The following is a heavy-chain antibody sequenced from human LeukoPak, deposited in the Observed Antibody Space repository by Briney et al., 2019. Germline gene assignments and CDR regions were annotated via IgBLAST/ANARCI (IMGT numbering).Heavy chain of an antibody. Sequence: GSVKVSCKASGYTFTGYYMHWVRRAPGQGVEGMGWINPNSGGTNYAQKFQGWVTITRDTSISTAYMELSRLRSDDTAVYYCARAIYDILTGYGPDYYGMDVWGKGTTVTVSS. CDR3: ARAIYDILTGYGPDYYGMDV. CDR2: INPNSGGT. V-gene: IGHV1-2*04. CDR1: GYTFTGYY. J-gene: IGHJ6*04. D-gene: IGHD3-9*01.